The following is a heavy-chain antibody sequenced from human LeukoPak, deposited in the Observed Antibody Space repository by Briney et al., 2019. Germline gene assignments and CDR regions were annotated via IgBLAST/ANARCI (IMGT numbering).Heavy chain of an antibody. J-gene: IGHJ5*02. CDR2: MSTIGSS. CDR1: GGSITSYY. D-gene: IGHD3-10*01. V-gene: IGHV4-4*07. Sequence: PSETLSFTCTVSGGSITSYYWSWIRQPAGKGLEWIGRMSTIGSSNYNPSLKSRVAMSLDTSKNQFSLQLTSVTAADTAVYFCARVSGNNWFDPWGQGTLVTVSS. CDR3: ARVSGNNWFDP.